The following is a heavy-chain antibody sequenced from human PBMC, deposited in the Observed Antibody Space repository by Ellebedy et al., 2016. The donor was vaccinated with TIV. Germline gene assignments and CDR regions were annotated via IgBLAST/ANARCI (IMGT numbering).Heavy chain of an antibody. CDR2: INTYNGNT. Sequence: AASVKVSCKASGHTFTSDGFGWVRQAPGQGLEWMGWINTYNGNTNYAKSFQGRVTMTTDTSTNTAYLDLRSLRPDDTAVYYCARGITGPVDLGYWGQGTLVTVYS. D-gene: IGHD1-1*01. J-gene: IGHJ4*02. CDR1: GHTFTSDG. CDR3: ARGITGPVDLGY. V-gene: IGHV1-18*04.